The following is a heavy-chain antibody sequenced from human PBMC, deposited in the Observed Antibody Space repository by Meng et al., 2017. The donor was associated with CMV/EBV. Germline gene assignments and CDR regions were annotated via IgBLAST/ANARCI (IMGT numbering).Heavy chain of an antibody. CDR2: INHSGST. V-gene: IGHV4-39*07. Sequence: GSLRLSCTVSGGSISSSSYYWSWIRQPPGKGLEWIGEINHSGSTNYNPSLKSRVTISVDTSKNQFSLKLSSVTAADTAVYYCAKLPAPMDVWGQGTTVTVSS. CDR1: GGSISSSSYY. J-gene: IGHJ6*02. CDR3: AKLPAPMDV.